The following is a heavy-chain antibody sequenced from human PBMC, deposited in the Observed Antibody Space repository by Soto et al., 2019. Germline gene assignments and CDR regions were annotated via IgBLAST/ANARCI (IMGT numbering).Heavy chain of an antibody. Sequence: ASVKVSCKASGGTFSSHAISWMRQAPGQGLEWMGGIIPIFGTANYAQKFQGRVTITADESTSTAYMELSSLRSEDTAVYYCAKDVIPRSYYDILTGTQHPTFDPWGQGTLVTVSS. V-gene: IGHV1-69*13. CDR1: GGTFSSHA. CDR2: IIPIFGTA. CDR3: AKDVIPRSYYDILTGTQHPTFDP. D-gene: IGHD3-9*01. J-gene: IGHJ5*02.